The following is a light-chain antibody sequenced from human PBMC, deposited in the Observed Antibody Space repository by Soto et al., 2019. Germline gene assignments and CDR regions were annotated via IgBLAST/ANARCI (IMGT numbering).Light chain of an antibody. J-gene: IGKJ1*01. V-gene: IGKV3-20*01. Sequence: EIVLTQSPGTLSLSPGERATLSCRASQSVSSRSLAWYQQKPGQAPRLLISGASSRATGIPDRFSGSGSGTDFSLTISRLDPEDFAVYYCQQSGSSPWTFGQGTKVEIK. CDR3: QQSGSSPWT. CDR2: GAS. CDR1: QSVSSRS.